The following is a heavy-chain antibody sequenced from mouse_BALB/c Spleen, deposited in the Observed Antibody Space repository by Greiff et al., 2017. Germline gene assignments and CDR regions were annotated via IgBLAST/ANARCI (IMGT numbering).Heavy chain of an antibody. V-gene: IGHV3-2*02. J-gene: IGHJ1*01. CDR1: GYSITSDYA. Sequence: EVQLQESGPGLVKPSQSLSLTCTVTGYSITSDYAWNWIRQFPGNKLEWMGYISYSGSTSYNPSLKSRISITRDTSKNQFFLQLNSVTTEDTATYYCARRLPWYFDVWGAGTTVTVSS. D-gene: IGHD1-2*01. CDR2: ISYSGST. CDR3: ARRLPWYFDV.